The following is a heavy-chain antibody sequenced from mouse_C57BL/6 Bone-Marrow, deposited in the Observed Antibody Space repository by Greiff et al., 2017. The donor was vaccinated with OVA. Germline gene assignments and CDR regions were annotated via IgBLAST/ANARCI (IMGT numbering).Heavy chain of an antibody. CDR1: GFTFSDYY. V-gene: IGHV5-12*01. CDR3: ARHNYSNDNLGVYAMDY. D-gene: IGHD2-12*01. J-gene: IGHJ4*01. CDR2: ISNGGGST. Sequence: EVMLVESGGGLVQPGGSLKLSCAASGFTFSDYYMYWVRQTPEKRLEWVAYISNGGGSTYYPDTVKGRFTIARDNAKNTLYLQMSRLKSEDTAMYYCARHNYSNDNLGVYAMDYWGQGTSVTVSS.